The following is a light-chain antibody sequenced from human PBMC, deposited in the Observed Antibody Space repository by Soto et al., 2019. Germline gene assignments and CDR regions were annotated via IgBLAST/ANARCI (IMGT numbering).Light chain of an antibody. CDR3: TSYIRSNLFSV. Sequence: QSALTQPASVSGSPGQSIAISCTGVRTDVDGYDYGSWYQQHPGQAPQLIIYDVYNRASVVSHLFSGSKSGDTAFLPLSGPQAEDEAGYSCTSYIRSNLFSVSGPGTKVTVL. J-gene: IGLJ1*01. V-gene: IGLV2-14*03. CDR2: DVY. CDR1: RTDVDGYDY.